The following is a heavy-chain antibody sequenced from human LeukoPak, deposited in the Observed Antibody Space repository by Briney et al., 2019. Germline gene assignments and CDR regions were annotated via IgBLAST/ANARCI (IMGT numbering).Heavy chain of an antibody. J-gene: IGHJ4*02. D-gene: IGHD6-19*01. CDR3: ARDFRGAVAGTRSYYFDY. CDR1: GFTFSNFG. Sequence: GGSLRLSCAASGFTFSNFGMHWVRQAPGKGLEWVALIRYDGSKKDYADSVKGRFTISRDNSKNTLDLQMNSLRAEDTAVYYCARDFRGAVAGTRSYYFDYWGQGTLVTVSS. CDR2: IRYDGSKK. V-gene: IGHV3-30*02.